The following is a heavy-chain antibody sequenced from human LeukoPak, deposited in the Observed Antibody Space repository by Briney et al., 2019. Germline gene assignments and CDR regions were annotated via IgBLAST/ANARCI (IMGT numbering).Heavy chain of an antibody. J-gene: IGHJ4*02. V-gene: IGHV3-30*09. CDR1: GFSFSSYA. Sequence: GGSLRLSCAASGFSFSSYAIHWVRQAPGKGLEWVAVLSYDGSNKYDADSVKGRSAISRDNSKNTLYLQMNSLRAEDTAMYYCARDPRHWLPLNYFDYWGQGTLVTVSS. D-gene: IGHD5-12*01. CDR2: LSYDGSNK. CDR3: ARDPRHWLPLNYFDY.